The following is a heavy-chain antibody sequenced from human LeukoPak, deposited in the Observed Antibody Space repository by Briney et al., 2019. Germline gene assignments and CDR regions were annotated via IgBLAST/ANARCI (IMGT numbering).Heavy chain of an antibody. CDR1: GFTFSSYA. CDR2: ISGSGGST. Sequence: GGSLSLSCAALGFTFSSYAMSWFRKAPGKGLEWVSAISGSGGSTYYADSVKGRFTISRDNSKNTLYLQMNSLRAEDTAVYYCANPVLRTGPLWGQGTLVTVSS. CDR3: ANPVLRTGPL. V-gene: IGHV3-23*01. D-gene: IGHD3-9*01. J-gene: IGHJ4*02.